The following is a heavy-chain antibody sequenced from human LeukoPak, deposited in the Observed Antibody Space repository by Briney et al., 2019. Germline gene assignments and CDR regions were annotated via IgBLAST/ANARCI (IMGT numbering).Heavy chain of an antibody. CDR2: ISGRGDRT. J-gene: IGHJ4*02. D-gene: IGHD6-6*01. CDR3: AKEQSSSGFFDY. CDR1: GFTFSSYA. V-gene: IGHV3-23*01. Sequence: PGGSLILSCAASGFTFSSYAMSWVRQAPGKGLEWVSAISGRGDRTYYADSVKGRFTISRDNSKNTLYLQMNSLRAEDTAVYYCAKEQSSSGFFDYWGQGTLVTVSS.